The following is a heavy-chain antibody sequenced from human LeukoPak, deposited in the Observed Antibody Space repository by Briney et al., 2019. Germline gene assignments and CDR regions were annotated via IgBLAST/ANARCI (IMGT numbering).Heavy chain of an antibody. CDR2: INPSGGST. Sequence: GASVKVSCKASGYTFTSYYMHWVRQAPGQGLEWMGIINPSGGSTSYAQKLQGRVTMTRDMSTSTVYMELNSLRSEDTAVYYCARVPGGVDYYDSSGYWDFDYWGQGTLVAVSS. CDR1: GYTFTSYY. V-gene: IGHV1-46*01. D-gene: IGHD3-22*01. J-gene: IGHJ4*02. CDR3: ARVPGGVDYYDSSGYWDFDY.